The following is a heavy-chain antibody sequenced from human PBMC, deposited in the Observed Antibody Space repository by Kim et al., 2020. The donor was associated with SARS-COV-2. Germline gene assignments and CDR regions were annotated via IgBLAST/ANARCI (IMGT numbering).Heavy chain of an antibody. D-gene: IGHD2-8*01. V-gene: IGHV3-23*01. J-gene: IGHJ3*02. CDR1: GFTFSSYA. CDR3: AKDPGPLDCTNGVCYMNWAGAFDI. Sequence: GGSLRLSCAASGFTFSSYAMSWVRQAPGKGLEWVSAISGSGGSTYYADSVKGRFTISRDNSKNTLYLQMNSLRAEDTAVYYCAKDPGPLDCTNGVCYMNWAGAFDIWGQGTMVTVSS. CDR2: ISGSGGST.